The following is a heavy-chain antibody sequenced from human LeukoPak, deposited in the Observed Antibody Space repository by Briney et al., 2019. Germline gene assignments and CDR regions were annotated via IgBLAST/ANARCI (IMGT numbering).Heavy chain of an antibody. CDR3: ARDEVEAYCGGDCYSFDY. D-gene: IGHD2-21*02. CDR2: IWYDGSNK. CDR1: GFTFSSYG. Sequence: GALRLSCAASGFTFSSYGMHWVRQAPGKGLEWVAVIWYDGSNKYYADSVKGRFTISRDNSKNTLYLQMNSLRAEDTAVYYCARDEVEAYCGGDCYSFDYWGQGTLVTVSS. V-gene: IGHV3-33*01. J-gene: IGHJ4*02.